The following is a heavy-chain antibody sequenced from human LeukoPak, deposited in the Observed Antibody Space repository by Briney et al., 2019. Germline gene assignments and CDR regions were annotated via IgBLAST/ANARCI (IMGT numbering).Heavy chain of an antibody. V-gene: IGHV4-34*01. D-gene: IGHD3-22*01. J-gene: IGHJ4*02. CDR1: GGSFSGYY. CDR2: INHSGST. Sequence: PSETLSLTCAVYGGSFSGYYWSWIRQPPGKGLEWIGEINHSGSTNYNPSLKSRVTISVDTSKNQFSLKLNSVTAADTAVYYCVPLGPDSSGVTRDYFDYWGQGTLVTVSS. CDR3: VPLGPDSSGVTRDYFDY.